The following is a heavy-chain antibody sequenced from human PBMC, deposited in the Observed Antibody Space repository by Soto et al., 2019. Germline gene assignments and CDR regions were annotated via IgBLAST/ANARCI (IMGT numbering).Heavy chain of an antibody. CDR3: ARDFYPLAYYFDP. CDR2: VSGSNGKT. Sequence: ASVKVSCKASGYTFINHGIGWVRQAPGQGLEWMGWVSGSNGKTKYAQKFQGRVTMTRETSTSTAHMELRNLTSDDTAVYFCARDFYPLAYYFDPWGQGTLVTVSS. J-gene: IGHJ4*02. CDR1: GYTFINHG. V-gene: IGHV1-18*04.